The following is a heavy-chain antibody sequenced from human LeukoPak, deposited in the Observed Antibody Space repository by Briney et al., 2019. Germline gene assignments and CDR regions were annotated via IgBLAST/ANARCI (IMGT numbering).Heavy chain of an antibody. Sequence: GGSLRLSCAASKFTFSDAWMSWVRQAPGKGLEWVGRIYSKTDGGTIDYAAPVKDRFTISRDDSKNTLYLQMNSLKTEDTAVYYCATDWAPTRTSGRPFDYWGQGTLVAVSS. D-gene: IGHD3-10*01. J-gene: IGHJ4*02. CDR3: ATDWAPTRTSGRPFDY. CDR2: IYSKTDGGTI. CDR1: KFTFSDAW. V-gene: IGHV3-15*01.